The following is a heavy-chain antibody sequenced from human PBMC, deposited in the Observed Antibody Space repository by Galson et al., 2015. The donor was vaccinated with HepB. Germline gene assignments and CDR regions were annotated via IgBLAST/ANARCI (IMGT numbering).Heavy chain of an antibody. CDR3: AKDFEAHGSGSYFSFSPAFDI. V-gene: IGHV3-23*01. CDR1: GFTFSSYA. Sequence: SLRLSCAASGFTFSSYAMSWVRQAPGKGLEWVSAISGSGGSTYYADSVKGRFAISRDNSKNTLYLQMNSLRAEDTAVYYCAKDFEAHGSGSYFSFSPAFDIWGQGTMVTVSS. CDR2: ISGSGGST. D-gene: IGHD3-10*01. J-gene: IGHJ3*02.